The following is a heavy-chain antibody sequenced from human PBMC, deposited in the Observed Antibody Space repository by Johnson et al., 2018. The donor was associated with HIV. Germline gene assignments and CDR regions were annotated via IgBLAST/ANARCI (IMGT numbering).Heavy chain of an antibody. D-gene: IGHD3-10*01. CDR1: GFTFSTYG. V-gene: IGHV3-30*02. J-gene: IGHJ3*02. Sequence: QVQLVESGGGVVQPGGSLRLSCAASGFTFSTYGMHWVRQAPGKGLEWVAFIRYDGSNKYYADSVKGRFTISRDNSKNTLYLQMNSLRAEDTAVYYCARDSPGEITMVQGVIGIWGQGTMVTVSS. CDR3: ARDSPGEITMVQGVIGI. CDR2: IRYDGSNK.